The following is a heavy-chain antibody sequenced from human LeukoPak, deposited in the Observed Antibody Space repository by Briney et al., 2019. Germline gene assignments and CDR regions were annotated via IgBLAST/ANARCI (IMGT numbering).Heavy chain of an antibody. D-gene: IGHD5-18*01. J-gene: IGHJ6*03. Sequence: PSETLSLTCTVSGGSMKSGSYYWTWIRQPAGKGLEWIGHFYTSGHTNYNPSLKSRVTISVDTSKNQFSLKMNSVTAADTAVYYCARGLHGYSYGYVPWELYSYMDVWGKGTTVSISS. V-gene: IGHV4-61*09. CDR3: ARGLHGYSYGYVPWELYSYMDV. CDR2: FYTSGHT. CDR1: GGSMKSGSYY.